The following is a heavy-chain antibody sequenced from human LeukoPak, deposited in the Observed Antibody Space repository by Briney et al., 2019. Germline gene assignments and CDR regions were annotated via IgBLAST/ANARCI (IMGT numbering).Heavy chain of an antibody. V-gene: IGHV4-59*08. Sequence: PSETLSLTCTVSGGSISSYYWSWIRQPPGKGLEWIGYIYYSGSTNYNPSLKRRVTISVDTSKNQFSLKLSSVTAADTAVYYCARLTRESSGSYYGFYYYYGMDVWGQGTTVTVSS. CDR2: IYYSGST. D-gene: IGHD1-26*01. CDR1: GGSISSYY. CDR3: ARLTRESSGSYYGFYYYYGMDV. J-gene: IGHJ6*02.